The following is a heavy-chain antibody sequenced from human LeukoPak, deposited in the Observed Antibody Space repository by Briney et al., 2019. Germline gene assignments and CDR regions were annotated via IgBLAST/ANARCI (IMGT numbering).Heavy chain of an antibody. CDR2: ISGNNGKT. V-gene: IGHV1-18*01. Sequence: ASVKVSCKASGYTFSTYAVTWVRQAPGRGLEWVGWISGNNGKTKYAQRFQDRLTLTTDTSTSTGYMELRSLRSDDTAVFYCARVWLPTVVPTAAWGDPFDVWGQGTVVIVSS. CDR1: GYTFSTYA. CDR3: ARVWLPTVVPTAAWGDPFDV. J-gene: IGHJ3*01. D-gene: IGHD2-2*01.